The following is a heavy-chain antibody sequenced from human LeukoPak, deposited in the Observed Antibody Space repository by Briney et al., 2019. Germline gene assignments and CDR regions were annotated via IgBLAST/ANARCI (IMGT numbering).Heavy chain of an antibody. D-gene: IGHD2-2*01. CDR3: ARDLGVPAAKYYYYYYYMDV. CDR1: GGSISSSSYY. Sequence: SETLSLTCTVSGGSISSSSYYWGWIRQPPGKGLEWIGSIYYSGSTYYNPSLKSRVTISVDTSKNQFSLKLSSVTAADTAVYYCARDLGVPAAKYYYYYYYMDVWGKGTTVTVSS. CDR2: IYYSGST. J-gene: IGHJ6*03. V-gene: IGHV4-39*02.